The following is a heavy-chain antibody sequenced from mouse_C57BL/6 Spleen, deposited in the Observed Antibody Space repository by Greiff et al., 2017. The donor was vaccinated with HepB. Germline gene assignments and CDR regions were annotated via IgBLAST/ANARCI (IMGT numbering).Heavy chain of an antibody. CDR3: ATPLYGDDVGYAMDY. CDR1: GYTFTSYW. V-gene: IGHV1-52*01. Sequence: VKLQQPGAELVRPGSSVKLSCKASGYTFTSYWMHWVKQRPIQGLEWIGNIDPSDSETHYNQKFKDKATLTVDKSSSTAYMQLSSLTSEDSAVYYCATPLYGDDVGYAMDYWGQGTSVTVSS. J-gene: IGHJ4*01. CDR2: IDPSDSET. D-gene: IGHD2-2*01.